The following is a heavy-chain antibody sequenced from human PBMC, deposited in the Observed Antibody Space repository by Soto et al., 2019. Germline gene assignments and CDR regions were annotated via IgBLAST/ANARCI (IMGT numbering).Heavy chain of an antibody. CDR3: ATLGFCTSTSCSGPPGGLAALAV. CDR2: IIPFFGTP. CDR1: GDTFTNYA. J-gene: IGHJ6*02. Sequence: GASVKVSCKASGDTFTNYAIGWVRQAPGQGLEWMGRIIPFFGTPTYIQNFQGRVAITADAFTSTAYMELTSLRSEDTAVYYCATLGFCTSTSCSGPPGGLAALAVWGQGTTVSVS. D-gene: IGHD2-2*01. V-gene: IGHV1-69*13.